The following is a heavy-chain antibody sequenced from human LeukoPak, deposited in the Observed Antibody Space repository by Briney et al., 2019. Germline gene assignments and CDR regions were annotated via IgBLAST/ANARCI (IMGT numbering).Heavy chain of an antibody. D-gene: IGHD3-9*01. J-gene: IGHJ5*02. V-gene: IGHV1-2*02. CDR2: INSDSGFT. CDR3: ARNFDMKGFDP. Sequence: ASVKVSCKASGYAFTGYYMNWVRQAPGQGLEWMGWINSDSGFTKYAQKFQGRVTMTRDTSITTVYMDLTRLTSDDTAVYYCARNFDMKGFDPWGQGTLVTVSS. CDR1: GYAFTGYY.